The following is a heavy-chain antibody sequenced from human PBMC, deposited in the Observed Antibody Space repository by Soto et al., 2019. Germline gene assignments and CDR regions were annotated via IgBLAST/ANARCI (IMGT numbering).Heavy chain of an antibody. J-gene: IGHJ4*02. CDR1: GVSISSHDW. CDR2: SHQSGNT. Sequence: QVQLQESGPGLVKPSGTLSLTCAVSGVSISSHDWWTWGRQPPGKGLEWMGESHQSGNTNYNSSLERRVTISVDKSKNQFSLKLTSVSVANTAVYYCATRESRRFYWGQGTLVTVSS. CDR3: ATRESRRFY. V-gene: IGHV4-4*02. D-gene: IGHD1-26*01.